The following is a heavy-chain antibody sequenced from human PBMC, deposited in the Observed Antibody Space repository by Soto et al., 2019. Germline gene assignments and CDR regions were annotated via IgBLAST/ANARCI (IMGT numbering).Heavy chain of an antibody. V-gene: IGHV3-7*01. Sequence: GGSLRLSCAASGFTFSNHWMAWVRQAPGKGLECVANIKEDGSKSYYVDSVKGRFTISRDNAKNSLNLQMSSLRAEDTAVYYCAQNRLTTAVGAFNIWGQGTLVTVSS. CDR3: AQNRLTTAVGAFNI. D-gene: IGHD4-17*01. J-gene: IGHJ3*02. CDR2: IKEDGSKS. CDR1: GFTFSNHW.